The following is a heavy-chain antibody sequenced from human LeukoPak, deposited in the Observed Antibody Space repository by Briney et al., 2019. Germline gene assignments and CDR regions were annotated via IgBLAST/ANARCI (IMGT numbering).Heavy chain of an antibody. CDR1: GHTLTELS. V-gene: IGHV1-24*01. J-gene: IGHJ4*02. D-gene: IGHD3-3*02. Sequence: ASVKVSCKVSGHTLTELSMHWVRQAPGKGLEWMGGFDPEDGETTYAQKFQGRVAKTEDTSTDIAYMELSSLRSEDTAVYYCATDKETQLALDYWGQGTLVTVSS. CDR3: ATDKETQLALDY. CDR2: FDPEDGET.